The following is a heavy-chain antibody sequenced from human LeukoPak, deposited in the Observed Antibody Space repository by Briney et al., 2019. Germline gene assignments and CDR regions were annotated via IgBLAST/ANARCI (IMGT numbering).Heavy chain of an antibody. CDR1: GFTFSTYS. V-gene: IGHV3-21*01. J-gene: IGHJ3*02. D-gene: IGHD4-17*01. CDR3: AGINDYGDHTGAFDI. Sequence: GGSLRLSCAASGFTFSTYSMNWVRQAPGKGLEWVSSISSSSSYIHYADSVKGRFTISRDNAKNSLFLQMNSLRAEDTAVYYCAGINDYGDHTGAFDIWGQGTMVTVSS. CDR2: ISSSSSYI.